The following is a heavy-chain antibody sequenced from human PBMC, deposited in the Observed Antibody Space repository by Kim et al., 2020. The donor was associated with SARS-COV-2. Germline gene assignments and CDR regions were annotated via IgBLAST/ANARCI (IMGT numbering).Heavy chain of an antibody. Sequence: SETLSLTCTVSGGSIDSYYWSWMRQSPGKGLEWIGHMYYSGTTYYSPSLKSRVTISLDTSQNQFSLKLRSVTAADTAVYFCARVLPSAASFCFDYCGQG. CDR3: ARVLPSAASFCFDY. V-gene: IGHV4-59*13. D-gene: IGHD2-2*01. CDR2: MYYSGTT. J-gene: IGHJ4*02. CDR1: GGSIDSYY.